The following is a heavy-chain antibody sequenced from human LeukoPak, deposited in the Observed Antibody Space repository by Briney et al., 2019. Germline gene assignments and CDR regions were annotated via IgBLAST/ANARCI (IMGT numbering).Heavy chain of an antibody. J-gene: IGHJ4*02. V-gene: IGHV3-23*01. Sequence: PAGSLRLSCVASGFTFSSYAINWDRQAPGKGLEWVSATSGSGGSTYYADSVKGRSTISRDNSENTLYLRMNSLRAEDTAVYYCAKDRRNTVPTISDYWGQGTLVTVCS. D-gene: IGHD5-12*01. CDR3: AKDRRNTVPTISDY. CDR1: GFTFSSYA. CDR2: TSGSGGST.